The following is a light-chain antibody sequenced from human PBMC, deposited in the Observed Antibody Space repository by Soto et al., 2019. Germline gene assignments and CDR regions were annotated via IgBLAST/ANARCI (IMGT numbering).Light chain of an antibody. Sequence: QAVVTQPPSASGSPGQSVTISCTGTSSDVGGYNFVSWYQQHPGKAPKLMIFEVSKRPSGVPDRFSGSKSGDTASLTVSGLQAEDEADYYCCSYAGNNIHVFGTGTQLTVL. V-gene: IGLV2-8*01. CDR2: EVS. J-gene: IGLJ7*01. CDR1: SSDVGGYNF. CDR3: CSYAGNNIHV.